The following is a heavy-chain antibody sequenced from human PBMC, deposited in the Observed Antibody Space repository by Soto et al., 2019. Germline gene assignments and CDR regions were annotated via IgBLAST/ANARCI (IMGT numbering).Heavy chain of an antibody. CDR1: GFSLSTSGVG. D-gene: IGHD6-13*01. Sequence: SGPTLVNPTQTLTLTCTFSGFSLSTSGVGVGWIRQPPGKALEWLALIYWNDDKRYSPSLKSRLTITNNTSKNQVVLTMTNMDPVDTATYYCAHTLGYSSSRFIGNWFDPWGQGTLVTVSS. CDR3: AHTLGYSSSRFIGNWFDP. V-gene: IGHV2-5*01. CDR2: IYWNDDK. J-gene: IGHJ5*02.